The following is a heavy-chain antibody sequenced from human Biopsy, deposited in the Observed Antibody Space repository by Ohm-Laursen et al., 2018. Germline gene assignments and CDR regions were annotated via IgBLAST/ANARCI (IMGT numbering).Heavy chain of an antibody. D-gene: IGHD1-26*01. Sequence: ETLSLTCSVSGGSMTGYEWSWIRLAPGKGLEWIGYIYYSGGTKYNPSLASRVTFSVDTSKSQFSLKLYSVTAADTAVYYCARVEAGTYDALDIWGQGTLVAVSA. CDR2: IYYSGGT. J-gene: IGHJ3*02. CDR1: GGSMTGYE. CDR3: ARVEAGTYDALDI. V-gene: IGHV4-59*01.